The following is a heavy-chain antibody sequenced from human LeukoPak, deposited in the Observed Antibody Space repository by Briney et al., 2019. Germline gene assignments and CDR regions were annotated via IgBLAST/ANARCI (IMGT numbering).Heavy chain of an antibody. CDR1: DDDIRMYNW. V-gene: IGHV4/OR15-8*02. CDR3: ATRNADSFYFDY. J-gene: IGHJ4*02. CDR2: MSRAGYS. Sequence: SETLSLTCDVSDDDIRMYNWWSGVRQSPGKGLEWIGEMSRAGYSNFNPSLRSRATISIDTSGSAVSLTLRSVTAADTAVYFCATRNADSFYFDYWGRGTLVTVSS. D-gene: IGHD4-17*01.